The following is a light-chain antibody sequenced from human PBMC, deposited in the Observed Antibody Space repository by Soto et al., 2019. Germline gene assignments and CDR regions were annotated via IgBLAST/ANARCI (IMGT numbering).Light chain of an antibody. V-gene: IGLV1-40*01. Sequence: QSVLTQPPSVSGAPGQRVTISCTGSSSNIGAGYEVHWYQQLPGTAPKLLIYVNINRPSGVPDRFSGSRSGTSASLAITGLQAEDEADYFCQSYDSSLSGHVVFGGGTKLTVL. CDR2: VNI. CDR3: QSYDSSLSGHVV. CDR1: SSNIGAGYE. J-gene: IGLJ2*01.